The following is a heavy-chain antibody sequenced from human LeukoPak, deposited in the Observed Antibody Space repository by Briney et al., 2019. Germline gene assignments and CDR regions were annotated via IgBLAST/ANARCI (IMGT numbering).Heavy chain of an antibody. V-gene: IGHV1-69*05. J-gene: IGHJ4*02. CDR3: ASRGNNLRSADS. CDR2: IIPIFGTA. CDR1: GGTFISYA. D-gene: IGHD1-20*01. Sequence: SVKVSCKASGGTFISYAISWVRQAPGQGLEWMGGIIPIFGTANYAQKFQGRVTITTDESTSTAYMELSSLRSEDTAVYYCASRGNNLRSADSWGQGTRVTVSS.